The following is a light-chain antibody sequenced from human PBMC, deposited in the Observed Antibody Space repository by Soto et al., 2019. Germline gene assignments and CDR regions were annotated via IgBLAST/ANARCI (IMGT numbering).Light chain of an antibody. CDR2: EVS. J-gene: IGLJ2*01. CDR1: SSDVGGYNY. CDR3: SSYAGSNNLV. V-gene: IGLV2-8*01. Sequence: QSALTQPPSASGSPGQSVTISCTGNSSDVGGYNYVSWYQQHPGKAPKLMIYEVSKRPSGVPDRCSGSKSGNTPSLTDSGLQAEDEADYYCSSYAGSNNLVFGGGTKLAVL.